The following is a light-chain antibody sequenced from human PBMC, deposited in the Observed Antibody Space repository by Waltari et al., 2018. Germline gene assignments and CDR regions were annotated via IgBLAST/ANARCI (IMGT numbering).Light chain of an antibody. CDR2: GAS. CDR1: QIVTNN. V-gene: IGKV3-15*01. Sequence: EIIMTQSPATLSLSPGERDTLPCRASQIVTNNLAWYQQKPGQAPRLLIFGASTRATSIPARISGSGSGTEFTLTISSLQSEDFAFYYCQQYNNWPLTFGGGTKVEIK. CDR3: QQYNNWPLT. J-gene: IGKJ4*01.